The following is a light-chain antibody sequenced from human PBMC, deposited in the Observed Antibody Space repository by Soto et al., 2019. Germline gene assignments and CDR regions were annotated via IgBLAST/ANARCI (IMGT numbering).Light chain of an antibody. V-gene: IGKV1-5*03. J-gene: IGKJ1*01. CDR2: KAS. CDR3: QQYNSYSWT. CDR1: QSISSW. Sequence: DIQMTQSPSTLSASVGDRVTITCRASQSISSWLAWYQQKPGKAPKLLIYKASSLESGVPSRFSGSGSGTEFTLTISSLQPDDFATYYCQQYNSYSWTFGQGLNVDI.